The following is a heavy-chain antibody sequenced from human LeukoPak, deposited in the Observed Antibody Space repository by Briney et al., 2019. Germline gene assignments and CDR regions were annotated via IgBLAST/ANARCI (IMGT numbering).Heavy chain of an antibody. D-gene: IGHD3-22*01. V-gene: IGHV3-23*01. CDR1: GFTFSSYA. CDR2: ISGSGGST. Sequence: GGSLRLSCAASGFTFSSYAMSWVRQAPGKGLEWVSAISGSGGSTYYADSVKGRFTISRDNSKNTLYLQMNSLRAEDSAVYYCAKCDDSSGFEYYFGYWGQGTLVTVSS. CDR3: AKCDDSSGFEYYFGY. J-gene: IGHJ4*02.